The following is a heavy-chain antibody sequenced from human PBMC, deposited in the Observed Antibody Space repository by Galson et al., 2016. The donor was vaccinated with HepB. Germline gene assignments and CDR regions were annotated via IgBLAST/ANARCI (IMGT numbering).Heavy chain of an antibody. CDR2: ISYHGSDK. Sequence: SLRLSCAVSGVSVSSNYMTWVRQAPGKGLEWVAAISYHGSDKYYADSVKGRVTISRDNSNNTLYLQMTSLSPEDTAVYYCARDKSFYYYGMDVWGQGTTVTVSS. J-gene: IGHJ6*02. V-gene: IGHV3-30-3*01. CDR3: ARDKSFYYYGMDV. CDR1: GVSVSSNY.